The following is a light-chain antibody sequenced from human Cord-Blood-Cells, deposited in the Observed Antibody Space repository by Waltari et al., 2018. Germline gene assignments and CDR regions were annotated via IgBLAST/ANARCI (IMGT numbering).Light chain of an antibody. CDR1: KLGDKY. CDR3: QAWDSSVV. J-gene: IGLJ2*01. Sequence: SYELTQPPSVSVSPGQTASITSSGDKLGDKYACWYQQKPGHSPLLVSYQDSKRASGVPERFSGSNSGNTATLTISGTQAMDEADYYCQAWDSSVVFGGGTKLTVL. V-gene: IGLV3-1*01. CDR2: QDS.